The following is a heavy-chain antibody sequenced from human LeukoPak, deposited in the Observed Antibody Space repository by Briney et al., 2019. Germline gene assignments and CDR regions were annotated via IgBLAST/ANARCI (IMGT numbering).Heavy chain of an antibody. J-gene: IGHJ4*02. CDR1: GFTFDDYA. D-gene: IGHD4-17*01. CDR2: ISWNSGSI. V-gene: IGHV3-9*01. CDR3: AKASPILTTTVPWFDY. Sequence: GGSLRLSCAASGFTFDDYAMHWVRQAPGKGLEWVSGISWNSGSIGYADSVKGRFTISRDNAKNSLYLQMNSLRAEDTALYYCAKASPILTTTVPWFDYWGQGTLVTVSS.